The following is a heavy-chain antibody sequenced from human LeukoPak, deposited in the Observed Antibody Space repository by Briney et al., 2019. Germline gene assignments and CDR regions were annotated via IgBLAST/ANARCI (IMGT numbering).Heavy chain of an antibody. V-gene: IGHV3-21*01. CDR2: ISSSSSYI. CDR1: GFTFSSYS. D-gene: IGHD3-10*01. CDR3: ARLGPGMNFFYFDY. J-gene: IGHJ4*02. Sequence: GGSLRLSCAASGFTFSSYSMNWVRQAPGKGLEWVSSISSSSSYIYYADSVNGRLTISRDNAKNSLYLHINSLRSEDTAVYYCARLGPGMNFFYFDYWGQGTLVTVSS.